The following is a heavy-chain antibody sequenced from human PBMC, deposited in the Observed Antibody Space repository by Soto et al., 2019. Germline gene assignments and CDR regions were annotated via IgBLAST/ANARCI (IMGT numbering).Heavy chain of an antibody. V-gene: IGHV4-34*01. CDR3: ARWYYDSSGYYLLNYFDY. J-gene: IGHJ4*02. CDR1: GGSFSGYY. D-gene: IGHD3-22*01. Sequence: PSETLSLTCAVYGGSFSGYYWSWIRQPPGKGLEWIGEINHSGSTNYNPSLKSRVTISIDTSKNQFSLKLSSVTAADTAVYYCARWYYDSSGYYLLNYFDYWGQGTLVTVSS. CDR2: INHSGST.